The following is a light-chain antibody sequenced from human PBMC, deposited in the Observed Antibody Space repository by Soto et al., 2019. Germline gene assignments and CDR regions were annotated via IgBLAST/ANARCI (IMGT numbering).Light chain of an antibody. CDR2: GAS. V-gene: IGKV3-15*01. CDR1: QSVSSN. CDR3: LQSNNLPPIT. Sequence: EIVMTQSPATLSVSPGERATLSCRASQSVSSNLAWYQQKPGQAPRLLIYGASTRATGIPARFSGSGSGTEFSLTISSLNALHFAVYGCLQSNNLPPITFGGGTNVEIK. J-gene: IGKJ4*01.